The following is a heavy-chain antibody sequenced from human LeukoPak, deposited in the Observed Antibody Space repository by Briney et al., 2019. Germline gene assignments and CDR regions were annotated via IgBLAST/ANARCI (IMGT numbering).Heavy chain of an antibody. CDR1: GGSISSYY. CDR2: IYYSGST. CDR3: ARDQGYEIDY. D-gene: IGHD1-1*01. V-gene: IGHV4-59*01. Sequence: SETLSLTCTVSGGSISSYYWSWIRQPPGKGLEWIGYIYYSGSTNYNPSLKSRVTISVDTSKNQFSLKLSSVIAADTAVYYCARDQGYEIDYWGQGTLVTVSS. J-gene: IGHJ4*02.